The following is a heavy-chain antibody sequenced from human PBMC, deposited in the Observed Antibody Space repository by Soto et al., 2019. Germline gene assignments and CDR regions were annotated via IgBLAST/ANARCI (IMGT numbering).Heavy chain of an antibody. D-gene: IGHD1-26*01. CDR1: GYTFTSYY. J-gene: IGHJ3*02. V-gene: IGHV1-46*01. CDR2: INPSGGST. Sequence: ASVKVSCKASGYTFTSYYMHWVRQAPGQGLEWMGIINPSGGSTSYAQRFQGRVTMTRDTSTSTVYMELSSLRSEDTAVYYCARDRWELPHGDAFDIWGQGTMVT. CDR3: ARDRWELPHGDAFDI.